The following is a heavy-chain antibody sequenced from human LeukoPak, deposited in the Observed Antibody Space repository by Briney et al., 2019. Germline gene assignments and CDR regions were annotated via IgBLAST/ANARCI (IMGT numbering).Heavy chain of an antibody. V-gene: IGHV1-2*02. D-gene: IGHD1-26*01. CDR2: MNPNSGGT. Sequence: SVKVSCKASGYTFTGYYMHWVRQAPGQGLEWMGWMNPNSGGTNYAQKFQGRVTMTRDTSISTAYMELSRLRSDDTAVYYCATVVGARGGDYFDYWGQGTLVTVSS. CDR1: GYTFTGYY. J-gene: IGHJ4*02. CDR3: ATVVGARGGDYFDY.